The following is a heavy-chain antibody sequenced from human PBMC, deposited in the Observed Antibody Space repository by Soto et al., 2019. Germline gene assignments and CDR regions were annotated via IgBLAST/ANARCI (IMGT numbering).Heavy chain of an antibody. D-gene: IGHD2-2*01. V-gene: IGHV5-51*01. CDR2: IFPADSGT. CDR1: GYNFSVYW. CDR3: ARRGKYPNWLDP. Sequence: PGESLKISCNGFGYNFSVYWIAWGRQMPGKGLEWMGIIFPADSGTRYSPSFQGQVSISVDTAITTTFLHLSSLRPSDTGTYFCARRGKYPNWLDPWGQGTLVTAPQ. J-gene: IGHJ5*02.